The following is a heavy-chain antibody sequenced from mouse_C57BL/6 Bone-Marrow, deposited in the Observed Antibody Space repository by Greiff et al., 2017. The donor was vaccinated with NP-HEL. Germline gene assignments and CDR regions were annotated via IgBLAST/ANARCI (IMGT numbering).Heavy chain of an antibody. CDR3: AVIYYYAY. D-gene: IGHD1-1*01. J-gene: IGHJ3*01. V-gene: IGHV1-82*01. Sequence: QVQLQQSGPELVKPGASVKISCKASGYAFSSSWMNWVKQRPGKGLEWIGRIYPGDGDTNYNGKFKGKATLTADKSSSTAYMQLSSLTSEDSAVYYCAVIYYYAYWGQGTLVTVSA. CDR2: IYPGDGDT. CDR1: GYAFSSSW.